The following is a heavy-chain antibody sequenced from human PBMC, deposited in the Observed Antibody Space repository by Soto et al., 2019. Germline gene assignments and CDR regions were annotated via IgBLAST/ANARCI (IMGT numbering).Heavy chain of an antibody. CDR1: GFTFSSYG. V-gene: IGHV3-33*01. Sequence: QVQLVESGGGVVQPGRSLRLSCAASGFTFSSYGMHWVRQAPGKGLEWVAVIWYDGSNKYYADSVKGRFTISRDNSKNTLYLQMNSLRAEDTAVYYCAREGGIAARPAYYYGMDVWGQGTTVTVSS. D-gene: IGHD6-6*01. CDR3: AREGGIAARPAYYYGMDV. CDR2: IWYDGSNK. J-gene: IGHJ6*02.